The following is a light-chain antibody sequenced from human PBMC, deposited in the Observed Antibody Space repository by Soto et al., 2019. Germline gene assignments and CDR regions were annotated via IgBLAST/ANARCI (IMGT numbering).Light chain of an antibody. CDR2: GES. CDR3: PKYNIAPHT. Sequence: DIQMTQSPSSLSASVGARVTITCRASQGISDCLAWYQQKRGKVPTLVIYGESTLQPSVPSRFSGSGSGTDFTLTIRRRQPLEVATYYCPKYNIAPHTFGPGTKVDI. CDR1: QGISDC. J-gene: IGKJ3*01. V-gene: IGKV1-27*01.